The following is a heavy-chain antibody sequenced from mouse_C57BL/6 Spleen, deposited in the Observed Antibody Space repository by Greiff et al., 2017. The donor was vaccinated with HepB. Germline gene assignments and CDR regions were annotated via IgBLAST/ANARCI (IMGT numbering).Heavy chain of an antibody. CDR3: ARGDSNYEGWFAY. J-gene: IGHJ3*01. Sequence: DVQLQESGPGLVKPSQSLSLTCSVTGYSITSGYYWNWIRQFPGNKLEWMGYISYDGSNNYNPSLKNRISITRDTSKNQFFLKLNSVTTEDTATYYCARGDSNYEGWFAYWGQGTLVTVSA. CDR2: ISYDGSN. V-gene: IGHV3-6*01. CDR1: GYSITSGYY. D-gene: IGHD2-5*01.